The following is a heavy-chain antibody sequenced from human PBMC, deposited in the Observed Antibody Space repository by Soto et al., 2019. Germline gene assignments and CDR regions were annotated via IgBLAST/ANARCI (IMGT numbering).Heavy chain of an antibody. CDR3: AKDLVVVAAYYYYGMDV. D-gene: IGHD2-15*01. CDR1: GFTFSSYA. J-gene: IGHJ6*02. CDR2: ISGSGGST. Sequence: GGSLRLSCAASGFTFSSYAMSWVRQAPGKGLEWVSAISGSGGSTYYADSVKGRFTISRDNSKNTLYLQMNSLRAEDTAVYYCAKDLVVVAAYYYYGMDVWGQGTTVTVSS. V-gene: IGHV3-23*01.